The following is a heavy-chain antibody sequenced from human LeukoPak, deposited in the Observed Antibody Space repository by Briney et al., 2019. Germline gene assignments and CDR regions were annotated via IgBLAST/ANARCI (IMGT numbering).Heavy chain of an antibody. CDR3: AKGYDFWSGYLDY. Sequence: SVKVSCKASGGTFISYAISWVRQAPAQGREWMGGIIPIFGTANYAQKFQGRVTITTDESTSTAYMELSSLRSEDTAVYYCAKGYDFWSGYLDYWGQGNLVTVSS. CDR2: IIPIFGTA. V-gene: IGHV1-69*05. CDR1: GGTFISYA. J-gene: IGHJ4*02. D-gene: IGHD3-3*01.